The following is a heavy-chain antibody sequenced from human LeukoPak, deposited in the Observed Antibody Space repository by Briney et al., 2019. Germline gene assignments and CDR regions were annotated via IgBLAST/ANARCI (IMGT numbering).Heavy chain of an antibody. J-gene: IGHJ6*04. CDR1: GHSISGYY. CDR3: ARVTLVADANYYGMDV. CDR2: IYYSGST. Sequence: SETLSLTCTVSGHSISGYYWSWLRQPPGKGRECLRHIYYSGSTAYNPSLKSRVTISVDTSRNQFSLRLSSVTAADTAVYYCARVTLVADANYYGMDVWGKGTTVTVSS. V-gene: IGHV4-59*13. D-gene: IGHD2-15*01.